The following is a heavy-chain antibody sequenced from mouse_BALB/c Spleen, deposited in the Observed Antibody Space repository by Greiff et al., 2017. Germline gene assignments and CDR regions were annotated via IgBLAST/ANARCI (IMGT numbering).Heavy chain of an antibody. J-gene: IGHJ1*01. CDR1: GYSITSDYA. V-gene: IGHV3-2*02. CDR3: AREYGNYEYFDV. CDR2: ISYSGST. D-gene: IGHD2-10*02. Sequence: EVKLMESGPGLVKPSQSLSLTCTVTGYSITSDYAWNWIRQFPGNKLEWMGYISYSGSTSYNPSLKSRISITRDTSKNQFFLQLNSVTTEDTATYYCAREYGNYEYFDVWGAGTTVTVSS.